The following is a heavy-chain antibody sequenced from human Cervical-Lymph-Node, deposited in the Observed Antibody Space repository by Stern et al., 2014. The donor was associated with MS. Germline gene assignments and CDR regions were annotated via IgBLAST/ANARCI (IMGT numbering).Heavy chain of an antibody. J-gene: IGHJ3*02. Sequence: VQLVESGAEVKKPGSSVKVSCKASGGTFSSYAISWVRQAPGQGLEWMGGIIPLFGIANYAQTFQGRVTITADKSTSTAYMELSSLRSEDTAVYYCARTDTAMATKHAFDIWGQGTMVTVSS. V-gene: IGHV1-69*17. D-gene: IGHD5-18*01. CDR1: GGTFSSYA. CDR3: ARTDTAMATKHAFDI. CDR2: IIPLFGIA.